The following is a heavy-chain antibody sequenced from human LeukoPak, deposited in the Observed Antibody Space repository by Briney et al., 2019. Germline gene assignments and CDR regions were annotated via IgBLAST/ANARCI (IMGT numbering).Heavy chain of an antibody. CDR2: INHSGST. D-gene: IGHD2/OR15-2a*01. CDR1: GGSFSSYY. Sequence: PSETLSLTCSVYGGSFSSYYWSWIRQSPGKGLEWIGEINHSGSTNYNPSLKSRVTISVDTSKNQFSLKLSSVTAADTAVYYCARYLPYWYFDLWGRGTLVTVSS. CDR3: ARYLPYWYFDL. J-gene: IGHJ2*01. V-gene: IGHV4-34*01.